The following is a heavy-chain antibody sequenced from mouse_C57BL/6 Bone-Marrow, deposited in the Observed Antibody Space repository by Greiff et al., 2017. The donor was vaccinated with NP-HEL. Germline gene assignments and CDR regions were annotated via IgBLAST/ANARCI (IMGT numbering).Heavy chain of an antibody. CDR1: GYSITSGYY. Sequence: EVQRVESGPGLVKPSQSLSLTCSVTGYSITSGYYWNWIRQFPGNKLEWMGYISYDGSNNYNPSLKNRISITRDTSKNQFFLKLNSVTTEDTATYYCAREEGPYYFDYWGQGTTLTVSS. CDR3: AREEGPYYFDY. J-gene: IGHJ2*01. V-gene: IGHV3-6*01. CDR2: ISYDGSN.